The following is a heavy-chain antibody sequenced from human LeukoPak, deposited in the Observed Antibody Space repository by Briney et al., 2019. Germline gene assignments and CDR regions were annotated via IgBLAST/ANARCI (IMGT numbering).Heavy chain of an antibody. V-gene: IGHV3-33*01. J-gene: IGHJ4*02. CDR1: GFTFSSYG. Sequence: GRSLRLSCAASGFTFSSYGMHWVRQAPGKGLEWVAVIWYDGSNKYYADSVKGRFTISRDNSKNTLYLQMNSLRAEDTAMYYCARDLSRDGDWGQGTLVTVSS. CDR2: IWYDGSNK. CDR3: ARDLSRDGD. D-gene: IGHD2-21*02.